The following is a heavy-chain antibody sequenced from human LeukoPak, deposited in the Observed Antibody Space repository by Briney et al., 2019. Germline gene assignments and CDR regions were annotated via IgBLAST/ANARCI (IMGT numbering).Heavy chain of an antibody. CDR3: ARDQGYYYGMDV. CDR2: IWYDGSNK. J-gene: IGHJ6*02. CDR1: GFTFSSYG. Sequence: PGGSLRLSCAASGFTFSSYGMHWVRQAPGKGLEWVAVIWYDGSNKYYADSVKGRLTISRDNSKNTLYLQMNSLRAEDTAVYYCARDQGYYYGMDVWGQGTTVTVSS. V-gene: IGHV3-33*01.